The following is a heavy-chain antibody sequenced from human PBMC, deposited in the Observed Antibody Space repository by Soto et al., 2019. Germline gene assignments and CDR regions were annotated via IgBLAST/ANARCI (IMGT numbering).Heavy chain of an antibody. Sequence: AGESLKISCKGSGYSFTSYWIGWVRQMPGKGLEWMGIIYPGDSDTRYSPSFQGQVTISADKSISTAYLQWSSLKASDTAMYYCASPTRGYCSGGSCYFDGMDVWGQGTTVTVSS. J-gene: IGHJ6*02. V-gene: IGHV5-51*01. CDR1: GYSFTSYW. CDR2: IYPGDSDT. CDR3: ASPTRGYCSGGSCYFDGMDV. D-gene: IGHD2-15*01.